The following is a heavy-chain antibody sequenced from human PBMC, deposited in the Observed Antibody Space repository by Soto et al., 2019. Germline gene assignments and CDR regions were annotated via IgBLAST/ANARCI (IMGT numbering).Heavy chain of an antibody. CDR1: GYSFTSYW. CDR3: ARPRRLGVGAVAGSADY. Sequence: EVQLVQSGAEVKKPGESLKISCKGSGYSFTSYWIGWVRQMPGKGLEWMGIIYPGDSDTRYNPAFQGQVTISSDKSISTAYLQWSSLKASDTAMYYCARPRRLGVGAVAGSADYWGQGTLVTVSS. J-gene: IGHJ4*02. V-gene: IGHV5-51*03. CDR2: IYPGDSDT. D-gene: IGHD6-19*01.